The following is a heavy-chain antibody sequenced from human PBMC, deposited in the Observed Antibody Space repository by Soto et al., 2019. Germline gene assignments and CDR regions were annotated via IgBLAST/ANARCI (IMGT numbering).Heavy chain of an antibody. D-gene: IGHD6-19*01. CDR2: ISYDGSNK. CDR3: ARDRQQWLEPAGGALPF. V-gene: IGHV3-30*03. J-gene: IGHJ3*01. Sequence: PGGSLRLSCAASGFTFSSYGMHWVRQAPGKGLEWVAVISYDGSNKYYADSVKGRFTISRDNSKNTLYLQMNSLRAEDTAVYYCARDRQQWLEPAGGALPFWGQGTMVTVSS. CDR1: GFTFSSYG.